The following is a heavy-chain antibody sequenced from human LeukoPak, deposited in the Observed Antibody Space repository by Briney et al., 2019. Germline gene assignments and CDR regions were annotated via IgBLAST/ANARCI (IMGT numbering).Heavy chain of an antibody. D-gene: IGHD3-22*01. J-gene: IGHJ4*02. CDR3: ARTPSRASYYDSSGYFDY. CDR2: IYTSGST. V-gene: IGHV4-4*09. Sequence: SETLSLTCTVSGGSISSYYWSWIRQPPGKGLEWIGYIYTSGSTNYNPSLKSRVTISVDTSKNQFSLKLSSVTAADTAVYYCARTPSRASYYDSSGYFDYWGQGTLVTVSS. CDR1: GGSISSYY.